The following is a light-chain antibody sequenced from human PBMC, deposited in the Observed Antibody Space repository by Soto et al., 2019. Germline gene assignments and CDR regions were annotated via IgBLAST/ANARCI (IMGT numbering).Light chain of an antibody. CDR2: EVS. CDR3: SSYAGSNTYV. J-gene: IGLJ1*01. V-gene: IGLV2-8*01. CDR1: SSDVGGYNY. Sequence: SALTQPPSASGPPGRSVTISCTGTSSDVGGYNYVSWYQQHPGKAPKLMIYEVSKRPSGVPDRFSGSKSGNTASLTVSGLQAEDEADYYCSSYAGSNTYVFGTGTKVTVL.